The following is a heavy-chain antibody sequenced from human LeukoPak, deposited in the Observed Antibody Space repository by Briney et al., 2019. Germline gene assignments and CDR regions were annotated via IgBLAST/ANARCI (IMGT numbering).Heavy chain of an antibody. J-gene: IGHJ4*02. CDR3: WAVNTAMVTGDY. CDR2: IYHSGST. V-gene: IGHV4-30-2*01. D-gene: IGHD5-18*01. CDR1: GGSISSGGYY. Sequence: SQTLFLTCTVSGGSISSGGYYWSWIRQPPGKGLEWIGYIYHSGSTYYNPSLKSRVTISVDRSKNQFSLKLSSVTAADTAVYYCWAVNTAMVTGDYWGQGTLVTVSS.